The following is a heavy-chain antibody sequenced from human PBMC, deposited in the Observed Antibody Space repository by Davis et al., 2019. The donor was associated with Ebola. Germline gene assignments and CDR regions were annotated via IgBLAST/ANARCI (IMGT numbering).Heavy chain of an antibody. CDR1: GGSISTYH. D-gene: IGHD3-10*01. CDR2: VQNIGST. V-gene: IGHV4-59*01. CDR3: ARGRARLLWFGELYRFDP. Sequence: PSETLSLTCTVSGGSISTYHWTWIRQPPGKGLEWIGYVQNIGSTKYNPSLRSRVTLLVDTSKNQFSLEMSSVTAADTAVYYCARGRARLLWFGELYRFDPWGQGTLVTVSS. J-gene: IGHJ5*02.